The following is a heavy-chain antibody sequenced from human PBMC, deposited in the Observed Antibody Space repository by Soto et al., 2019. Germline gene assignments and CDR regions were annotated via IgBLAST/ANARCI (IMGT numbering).Heavy chain of an antibody. D-gene: IGHD2-15*01. J-gene: IGHJ6*02. V-gene: IGHV3-23*01. CDR1: GFTFSYYT. CDR2: ISNSGDTI. Sequence: EVQLLESGGGLVQPGGSLRLSCVASGFTFSYYTMSWVRQAPGKGLEWVSGISNSGDTIYYADSVKGRFTISRDNFKNTLYLQMNSLRADDTAVYHCADPVLAPTLYDYYDMDVWGQGTTVTVSS. CDR3: ADPVLAPTLYDYYDMDV.